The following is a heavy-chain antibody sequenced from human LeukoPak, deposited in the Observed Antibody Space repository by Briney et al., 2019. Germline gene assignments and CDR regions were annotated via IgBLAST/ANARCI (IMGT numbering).Heavy chain of an antibody. D-gene: IGHD3-22*01. J-gene: IGHJ6*03. CDR3: ARESAYYYDSSGYPPRYYYYYMDV. V-gene: IGHV4-61*08. CDR1: GGSISSGDYY. CDR2: IYYSGST. Sequence: SETLSLTCTVSGGSISSGDYYWSWIRQPPGKGLEWIGYIYYSGSTDYNPSLKSRVTISVDTSKNQFSLKLSSVTAADTAVYYCARESAYYYDSSGYPPRYYYYYMDVWGKGTTVTVSS.